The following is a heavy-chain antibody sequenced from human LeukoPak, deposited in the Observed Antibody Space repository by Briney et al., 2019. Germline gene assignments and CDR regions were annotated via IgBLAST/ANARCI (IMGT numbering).Heavy chain of an antibody. J-gene: IGHJ4*02. D-gene: IGHD6-13*01. V-gene: IGHV3-23*01. CDR2: ISGSGGST. Sequence: GGSLRLSRAASGFTFSSYAMTWVRQAPGKGLEWVSAISGSGGSTYYADSVKGRFTISRDNSKNTLYLQMNSLRAEDTAVYYCAKGRSSSWYYFDYWGQGTLVTVSS. CDR3: AKGRSSSWYYFDY. CDR1: GFTFSSYA.